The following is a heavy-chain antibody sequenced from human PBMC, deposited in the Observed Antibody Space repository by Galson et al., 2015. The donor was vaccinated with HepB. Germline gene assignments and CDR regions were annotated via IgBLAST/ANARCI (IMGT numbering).Heavy chain of an antibody. J-gene: IGHJ4*02. CDR2: ISYDGGNE. CDR3: AKDRQMWFGELKGGYFAS. Sequence: SLRLSCAASRFSFSSYGMHWVRQAPGKGLEWVAVISYDGGNEYYADSVKGRFTISRDNSKNTLYLQLNSLRPEDTAVYYCAKDRQMWFGELKGGYFASWGQGPLVPVPS. D-gene: IGHD3-10*01. CDR1: RFSFSSYG. V-gene: IGHV3-30*18.